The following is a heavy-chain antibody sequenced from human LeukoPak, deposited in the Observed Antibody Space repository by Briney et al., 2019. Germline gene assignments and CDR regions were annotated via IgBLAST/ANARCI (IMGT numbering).Heavy chain of an antibody. CDR3: ARRTTYPGFRLGFDP. Sequence: KPSETLSLTCTVSGGSVSGYFWSWIRQPPGKGLEWVAYIHYTGTTNYNPSLKSRLIISVDTSKNQFSLKLSSVTAADTAVYYCARRTTYPGFRLGFDPWGQGTLVTVSS. V-gene: IGHV4-59*08. D-gene: IGHD3-3*01. J-gene: IGHJ5*02. CDR1: GGSVSGYF. CDR2: IHYTGTT.